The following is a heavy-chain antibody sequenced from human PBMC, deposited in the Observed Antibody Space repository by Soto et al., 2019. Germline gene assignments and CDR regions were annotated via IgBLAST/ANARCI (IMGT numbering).Heavy chain of an antibody. CDR2: IYYSGST. V-gene: IGHV4-31*03. J-gene: IGHJ3*02. CDR1: GGSISSGGYY. CDR3: AREPVEPAAMRDDAFDI. Sequence: ASETLSLTCTVSGGSISSGGYYWSWIRQHPGKGLEWIGYIYYSGSTYYNPSLKSRVTISVDTSKNQFSLKLSSVTAADTAVYYCAREPVEPAAMRDDAFDIWGQGTMVTVSS. D-gene: IGHD2-2*01.